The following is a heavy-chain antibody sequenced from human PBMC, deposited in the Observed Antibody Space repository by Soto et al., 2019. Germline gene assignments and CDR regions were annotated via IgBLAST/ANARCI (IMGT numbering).Heavy chain of an antibody. CDR2: IIPIFGTA. CDR1: GGTFSSYA. D-gene: IGHD5-18*01. V-gene: IGHV1-69*13. CDR3: AREDVDTAMGYYYYYGMDF. Sequence: SVKVSCKASGGTFSSYAISWVRQAPGQGLEWMGGIIPIFGTANYAQKFQGRVTITADESTSTAYMELSSLRSEGTAVYYCAREDVDTAMGYYYYYGMDFWGQGTTVTVSS. J-gene: IGHJ6*02.